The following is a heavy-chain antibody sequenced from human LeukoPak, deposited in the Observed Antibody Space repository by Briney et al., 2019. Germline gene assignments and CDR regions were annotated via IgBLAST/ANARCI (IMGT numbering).Heavy chain of an antibody. CDR2: IKADGSDK. D-gene: IGHD1-26*01. CDR3: ASDPYLIVGDRKSQFDP. V-gene: IGHV3-7*01. CDR1: GFTFSSSW. J-gene: IGHJ5*02. Sequence: GGSLRLSCVVSGFTFSSSWMNWVRQAPGKGLEWVASIKADGSDKYYVGSVTGRFTISRDNAKKSLYLQMNSLRVEDTAVYYCASDPYLIVGDRKSQFDPWGQGTLVTVSS.